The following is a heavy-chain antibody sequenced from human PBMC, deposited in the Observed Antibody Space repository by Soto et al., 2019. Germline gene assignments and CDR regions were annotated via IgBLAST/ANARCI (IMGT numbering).Heavy chain of an antibody. J-gene: IGHJ4*02. Sequence: QVHLQESGPGLVKPSETLSLTCTVSGVPIRSYFWSWIRQAPGKGLEWIGSAYYTADTKYGPSLRGRATISADPSKKQFSLRPSPVTAADSALYYCACSKNRELSFDYWGQGALGTVSS. CDR2: AYYTADT. D-gene: IGHD1-7*01. V-gene: IGHV4-59*01. CDR3: ACSKNRELSFDY. CDR1: GVPIRSYF.